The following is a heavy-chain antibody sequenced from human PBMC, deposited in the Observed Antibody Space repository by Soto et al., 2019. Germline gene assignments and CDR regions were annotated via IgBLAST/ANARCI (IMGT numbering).Heavy chain of an antibody. J-gene: IGHJ4*02. CDR1: GFTFSSYG. D-gene: IGHD3-16*01. V-gene: IGHV3-30*18. CDR3: AKGHYVPPLNYFDY. Sequence: FLRLSCAASGFTFSSYGMHWVRQAPGKGLEWVAVISYDGSNKYYADSVKGRFTISRDNSKNTLYLQMNSLRAEDTAVYYCAKGHYVPPLNYFDYWGQGTLVTVSS. CDR2: ISYDGSNK.